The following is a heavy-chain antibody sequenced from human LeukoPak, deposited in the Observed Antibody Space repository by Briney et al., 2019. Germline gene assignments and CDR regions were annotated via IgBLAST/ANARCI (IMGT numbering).Heavy chain of an antibody. CDR2: INLWGNS. J-gene: IGHJ4*02. CDR1: GGSSSGYF. CDR3: ARGRDILTGYRYFDY. D-gene: IGHD3-9*01. Sequence: SETLSLTCAVYGGSSSGYFWTWIRQSPGMGLEWIGEINLWGNSNYHPSLKSRVTISVDTSKNQFSLKLSSVTAADTAVYYCARGRDILTGYRYFDYWGQGTLVTVSS. V-gene: IGHV4-34*01.